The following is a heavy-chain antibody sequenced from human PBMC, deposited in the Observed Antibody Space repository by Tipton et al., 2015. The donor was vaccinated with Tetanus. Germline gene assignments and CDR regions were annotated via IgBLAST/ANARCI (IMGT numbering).Heavy chain of an antibody. V-gene: IGHV4-59*01. Sequence: TLSLTCSISSGSIDTYYWTWIRQPPGKGLEWMGYVFYSGSTKYNPSLKSRVTISIDTSKKQFSLNLSSVIAADTAVYFCARCPYGGVSGTLYYWGQGILITVSS. D-gene: IGHD4-23*01. CDR2: VFYSGST. CDR3: ARCPYGGVSGTLYY. CDR1: SGSIDTYY. J-gene: IGHJ4*02.